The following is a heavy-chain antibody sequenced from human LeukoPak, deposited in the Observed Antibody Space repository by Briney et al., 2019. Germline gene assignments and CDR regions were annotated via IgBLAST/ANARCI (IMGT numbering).Heavy chain of an antibody. V-gene: IGHV4-59*01. CDR1: GGSISSYY. D-gene: IGHD6-6*01. J-gene: IGHJ4*02. CDR2: IYYSGST. Sequence: SETLSLTCTVSGGSISSYYWSWIRQPPGKGLEWIGYIYYSGSTNYNPSLKSRVTISVDTSKNQFSLKLSSVTAADTAVYYCARGGSSPPLSDYWGQGTLVTVSS. CDR3: ARGGSSPPLSDY.